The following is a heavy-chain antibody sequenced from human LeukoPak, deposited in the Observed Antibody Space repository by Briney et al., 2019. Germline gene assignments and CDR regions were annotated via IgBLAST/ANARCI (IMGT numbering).Heavy chain of an antibody. CDR1: GGTFSSYA. CDR2: IIPIFGTA. V-gene: IGHV1-69*13. Sequence: GASVKVSCKASGGTFSSYAISWVRQAPGQGLEWMGGIIPIFGTANYAQKFQGRVTITADESTSTAYMELSSLRSEDTAVYYCARGPTYYDFSDPPPDFDYWGQGTLVTVSS. J-gene: IGHJ4*02. CDR3: ARGPTYYDFSDPPPDFDY. D-gene: IGHD3-3*01.